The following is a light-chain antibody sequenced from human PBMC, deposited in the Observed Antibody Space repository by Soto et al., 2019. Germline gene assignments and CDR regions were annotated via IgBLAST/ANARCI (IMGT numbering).Light chain of an antibody. V-gene: IGLV4-60*03. CDR3: ETWDSNTRV. Sequence: QSVLTQSSSASASLGSSVTLTCTLSSGHRSYIIAWHQQQPGKAPRYLMKLEGSGSYNKGSGVPDRFSGSSSGADRYLTISNLQAEDEDDYYCETWDSNTRVFGGGTKVTVL. CDR1: SGHRSYI. CDR2: LEGSGSY. J-gene: IGLJ3*02.